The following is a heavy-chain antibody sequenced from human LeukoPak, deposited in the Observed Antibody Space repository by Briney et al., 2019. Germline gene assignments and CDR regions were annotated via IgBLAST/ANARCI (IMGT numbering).Heavy chain of an antibody. Sequence: ASGKLSCKASGATFTSYAISRVRQAPGPGLEWMGGIIPIFGTANYAQKFQGRVTITTDESTSTAYMELSSLRSEDTAVYYCARDPDYSNYGSFDYWGQGTLVTVSS. CDR2: IIPIFGTA. J-gene: IGHJ4*02. CDR3: ARDPDYSNYGSFDY. CDR1: GATFTSYA. D-gene: IGHD4-11*01. V-gene: IGHV1-69*05.